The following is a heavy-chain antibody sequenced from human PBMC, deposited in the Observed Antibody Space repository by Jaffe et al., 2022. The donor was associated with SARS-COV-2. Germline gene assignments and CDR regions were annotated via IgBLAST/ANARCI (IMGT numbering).Heavy chain of an antibody. CDR3: AKDLDDYVWGSYRPYFDY. Sequence: QVQLVESGGGVVQPGRSLRLSCAASGFTFSSYGMHWVRQAPGKGLEWVAVISYDGSNKYYADSVKGRFTISRDNSKNTLYLQMNSLRAEDTAVYYCAKDLDDYVWGSYRPYFDYWGQGTLVTVSS. CDR1: GFTFSSYG. J-gene: IGHJ4*02. D-gene: IGHD3-16*02. CDR2: ISYDGSNK. V-gene: IGHV3-30*18.